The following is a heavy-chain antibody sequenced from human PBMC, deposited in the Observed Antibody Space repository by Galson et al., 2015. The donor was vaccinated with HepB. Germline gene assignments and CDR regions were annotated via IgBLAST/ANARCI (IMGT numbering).Heavy chain of an antibody. J-gene: IGHJ4*02. CDR1: GFTFSTHA. CDR2: VNGNGGST. Sequence: SLRLSCAASGFTFSTHAISWVRQVPGKGLEWVSTVNGNGGSTFYVDSVKGRFTISRDNSKNTLYLQMNSLRAEDTALYFCARRTYNTVTGYSGAFDYWGQGTLVTVSS. V-gene: IGHV3-23*01. D-gene: IGHD3-9*01. CDR3: ARRTYNTVTGYSGAFDY.